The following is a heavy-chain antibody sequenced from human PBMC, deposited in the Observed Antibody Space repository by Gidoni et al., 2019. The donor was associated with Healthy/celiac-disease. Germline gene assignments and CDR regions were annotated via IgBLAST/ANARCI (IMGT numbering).Heavy chain of an antibody. J-gene: IGHJ3*02. CDR1: GYSFTSYW. V-gene: IGHV5-51*01. Sequence: EVQLVQSGAEVKKPGESLKISCKGSGYSFTSYWIGWVRQMPGKGLEWMGITYPGDSDTRYSPSFQGQVTISADKSISTAYLQWSSLKASDTAMYYCARHPMIYGDYGDAFDIWGQGTMVTVSS. CDR3: ARHPMIYGDYGDAFDI. CDR2: TYPGDSDT. D-gene: IGHD4-17*01.